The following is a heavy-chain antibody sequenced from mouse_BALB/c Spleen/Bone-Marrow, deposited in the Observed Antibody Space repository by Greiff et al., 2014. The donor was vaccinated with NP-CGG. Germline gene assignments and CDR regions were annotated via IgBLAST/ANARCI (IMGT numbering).Heavy chain of an antibody. J-gene: IGHJ2*01. D-gene: IGHD4-1*01. V-gene: IGHV5-9-3*01. CDR2: ISSGGSYT. Sequence: EVNLVESGGGLVKPGGSLKLSCAASGFTFSGYAMSWVRQTPEKRLEWVATISSGGSYTYYPDSVKGRFTISRDNAKNTLYLQMSSLRSEDTAMYYCASLTGRDYWGRGTTLTVSA. CDR3: ASLTGRDY. CDR1: GFTFSGYA.